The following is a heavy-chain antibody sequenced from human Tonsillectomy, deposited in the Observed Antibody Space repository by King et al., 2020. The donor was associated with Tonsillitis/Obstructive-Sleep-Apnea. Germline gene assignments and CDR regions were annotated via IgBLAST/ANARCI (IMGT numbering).Heavy chain of an antibody. D-gene: IGHD3/OR15-3a*01. CDR2: ISYDGSNK. J-gene: IGHJ4*02. Sequence: VQLVESGGGVVQPGRSLRLSCAASGFTFSSYGMHWVRQAPGKGLEWGAVISYDGSNKYYADSVKGRFSISRENSKNTLYLQMNSLRGEDQAVYYCAKDLIRGLAPRAYYFDYWGQGTLVTVSS. CDR3: AKDLIRGLAPRAYYFDY. CDR1: GFTFSSYG. V-gene: IGHV3-30*18.